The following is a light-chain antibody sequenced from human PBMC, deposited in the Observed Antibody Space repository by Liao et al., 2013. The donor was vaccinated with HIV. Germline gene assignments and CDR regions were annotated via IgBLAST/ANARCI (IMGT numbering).Light chain of an antibody. CDR2: XDG. CDR3: QVWDVRSYVSRTQV. CDR1: NIGGKS. J-gene: IGLJ2*01. V-gene: IGLV3-21*01. Sequence: SCVLTQPPSVSVAPGKTARITCGGDNIGGKSVHWYQQKPGLAPVLVIYXDGDRPSGIPERFSGSNSGNTATLTISRVEAGDEADYYCQVWDVRSYVSRTQVFG.